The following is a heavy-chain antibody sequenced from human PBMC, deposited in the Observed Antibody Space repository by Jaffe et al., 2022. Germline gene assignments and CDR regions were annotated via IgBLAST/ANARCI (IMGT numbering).Heavy chain of an antibody. J-gene: IGHJ5*02. CDR2: INHSGST. Sequence: QVQLQQWGAGLLKPSETLSLTCAVYGGSFSGYYWSWIRQPPGKGLEWIGEINHSGSTNYNPSLKSRVTISVDTSKNQFSLKLSSVTAADTAVYYCARVSVWIRWFDPWGQGTLVTVSS. V-gene: IGHV4-34*01. D-gene: IGHD3-16*01. CDR3: ARVSVWIRWFDP. CDR1: GGSFSGYY.